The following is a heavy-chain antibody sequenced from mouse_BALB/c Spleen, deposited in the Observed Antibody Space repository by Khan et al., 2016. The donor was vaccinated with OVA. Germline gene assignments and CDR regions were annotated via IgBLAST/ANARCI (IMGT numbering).Heavy chain of an antibody. CDR3: VRHGGFEPNYAMDN. J-gene: IGHJ4*01. Sequence: EVELVESGGGLVKPGGSLKLSCAASGFAFSSYDMSWVRQTPEKRLEWVATISSGGSYTKYSDSVKGRFIIARDKARNTLYLQMSSLKSEDTALYYCVRHGGFEPNYAMDNWGQGTSVTVAS. CDR1: GFAFSSYD. CDR2: ISSGGSYT. V-gene: IGHV5-9*02.